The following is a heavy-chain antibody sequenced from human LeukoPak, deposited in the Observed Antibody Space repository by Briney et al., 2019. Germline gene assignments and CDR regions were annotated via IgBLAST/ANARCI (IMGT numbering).Heavy chain of an antibody. CDR1: GGSISSSSYY. V-gene: IGHV4-39*07. J-gene: IGHJ5*02. Sequence: SETLSLTCTVSGGSISSSSYYWGWIRQPPGKGLEWIGSTYYSGSTYYNPSLKSRVNISVDTSKNQFSLKLSSVTAADTAVYYCARAGSGSLWFDPWGQGTLVTVSS. CDR3: ARAGSGSLWFDP. D-gene: IGHD3-10*01. CDR2: TYYSGST.